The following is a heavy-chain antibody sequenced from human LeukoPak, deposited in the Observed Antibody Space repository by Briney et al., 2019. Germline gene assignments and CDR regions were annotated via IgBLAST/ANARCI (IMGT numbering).Heavy chain of an antibody. CDR3: AKGALAYYYDSSGGTGRFDY. CDR1: GFTFDDYA. Sequence: GGSLRLSCAASGFTFDDYAMHWARQAPGKGLEWVSGISWNSGSIGYADSVKGRFTISRDSAKNSLYLQMNSLRAEDTALYYCAKGALAYYYDSSGGTGRFDYWGQGTLVTVSS. V-gene: IGHV3-9*01. D-gene: IGHD3-22*01. J-gene: IGHJ4*02. CDR2: ISWNSGSI.